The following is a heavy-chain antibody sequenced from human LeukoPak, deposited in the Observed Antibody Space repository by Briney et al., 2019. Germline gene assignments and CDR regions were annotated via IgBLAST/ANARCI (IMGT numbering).Heavy chain of an antibody. Sequence: SETLSLTCTVSGDFISPHRLSWIRQPAGKGLEFVGRMAQSGNTDYNPSLRSRLTMSLDTSKKQFSLKLSSVTAADTAVYYCARDWEFCGGFSCYPYWYDSWGQGILVTVSS. D-gene: IGHD2-21*01. CDR3: ARDWEFCGGFSCYPYWYDS. CDR2: MAQSGNT. V-gene: IGHV4-4*07. J-gene: IGHJ5*01. CDR1: GDFISPHR.